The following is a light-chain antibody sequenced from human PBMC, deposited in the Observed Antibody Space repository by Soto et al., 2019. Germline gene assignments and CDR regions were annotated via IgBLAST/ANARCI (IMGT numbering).Light chain of an antibody. CDR1: QSLLHSSGNNY. V-gene: IGKV2-28*01. CDR2: SGS. J-gene: IGKJ4*01. CDR3: MQTLQSPLT. Sequence: DIVMTQSQLSLPVTPGEPASISCRSIQSLLHSSGNNYLDWYLQKPVQSPQLLIYSGSNRASGVPDRFSGSGSGTDFTLKINRVEAEDVGVYYCMQTLQSPLTFGGGTKVDI.